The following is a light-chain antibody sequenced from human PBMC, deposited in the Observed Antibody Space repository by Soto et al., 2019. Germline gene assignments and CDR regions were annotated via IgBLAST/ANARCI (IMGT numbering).Light chain of an antibody. Sequence: EIVMTQSPATLSVSPGERATLSCRASQSVSINLAWYQQKPGQAPRVLIYGASTRATGIPARFSGSGSGTEFTLTISSLQSEDFAVYYCQQYNYWPSWTFGQGTKVEIK. J-gene: IGKJ1*01. CDR1: QSVSIN. CDR2: GAS. CDR3: QQYNYWPSWT. V-gene: IGKV3-15*01.